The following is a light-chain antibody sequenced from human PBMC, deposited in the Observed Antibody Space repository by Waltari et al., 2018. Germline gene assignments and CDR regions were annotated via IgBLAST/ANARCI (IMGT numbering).Light chain of an antibody. CDR2: DAS. CDR1: QSVSSY. Sequence: CRASQSVSSYLAGYQQKPGQSPRLLIYDASNRATGIPARFSGSGSGTDFTLTISSLEPEDFAVYYCQQRSNWPPITFGQGTRLEIK. J-gene: IGKJ5*01. CDR3: QQRSNWPPIT. V-gene: IGKV3-11*01.